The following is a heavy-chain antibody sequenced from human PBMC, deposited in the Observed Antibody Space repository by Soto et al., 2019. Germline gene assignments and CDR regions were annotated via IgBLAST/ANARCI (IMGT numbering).Heavy chain of an antibody. CDR1: GYTFTSYD. V-gene: IGHV1-8*01. CDR3: ARDRSIVVSVGFDY. CDR2: MNPNSGNT. Sequence: QVQLVQSGAEGKKPGASVKVSCKASGYTFTSYDINWVRQATGQGLEWMGWMNPNSGNTGYAQKFQGRVTMTRNTSISTAYMELSSLRSEDTAVYYCARDRSIVVSVGFDYWGQGTLVTVSS. D-gene: IGHD2-21*01. J-gene: IGHJ4*02.